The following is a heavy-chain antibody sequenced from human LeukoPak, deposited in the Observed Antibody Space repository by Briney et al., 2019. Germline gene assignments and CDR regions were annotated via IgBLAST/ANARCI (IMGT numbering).Heavy chain of an antibody. CDR1: GGTFSSYA. CDR3: ARVAVAGAPDY. V-gene: IGHV1-18*01. CDR2: ISAYNGNT. D-gene: IGHD6-19*01. Sequence: ASVKVSCKASGGTFSSYAISWVRQAPGQGLEWMGWISAYNGNTNYAQKFQGRVTMTTDTSTSTAYMELRSLRSDDTAVYYCARVAVAGAPDYWGQGTLVTVSS. J-gene: IGHJ4*02.